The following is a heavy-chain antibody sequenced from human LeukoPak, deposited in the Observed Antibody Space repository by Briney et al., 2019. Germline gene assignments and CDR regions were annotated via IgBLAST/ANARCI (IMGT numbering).Heavy chain of an antibody. Sequence: GGSLRLSCAASGFTFSNAWMGWVRQASGKGLEWVGRIRSKANSYATAYAASVKGRFTISRDDSKNTAYLQMNSLKTEDTAVYYCTREYYYDSSGYYYYYYYMDVWGKGTTVTVSS. J-gene: IGHJ6*03. V-gene: IGHV3-73*01. CDR2: IRSKANSYAT. D-gene: IGHD3-22*01. CDR3: TREYYYDSSGYYYYYYYMDV. CDR1: GFTFSNAW.